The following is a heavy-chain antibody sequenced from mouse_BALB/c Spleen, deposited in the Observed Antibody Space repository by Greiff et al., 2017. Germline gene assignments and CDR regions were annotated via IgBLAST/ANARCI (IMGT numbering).Heavy chain of an antibody. CDR2: ISYSGST. Sequence: DVKLQESGPSLVKPSQTLSLTCSVTGDSITSGYWNWIRKFPGNKLEYMGYISYSGSTYYNPSLKSRISITRDTSKNQYYLQLNSVTTEDTATYYCARLGRRGYYAMDYWGQGTSVTVSS. CDR3: ARLGRRGYYAMDY. J-gene: IGHJ4*01. D-gene: IGHD4-1*01. V-gene: IGHV3-8*02. CDR1: GDSITSGY.